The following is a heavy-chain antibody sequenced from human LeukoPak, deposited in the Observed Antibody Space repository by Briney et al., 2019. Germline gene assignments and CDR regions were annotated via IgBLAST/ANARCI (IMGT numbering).Heavy chain of an antibody. D-gene: IGHD2-15*01. CDR2: ISSSSSYI. V-gene: IGHV3-21*04. J-gene: IGHJ4*02. CDR3: TQGGYCSGSSCYSEFYH. CDR1: GFTFSSYS. Sequence: NTGGSLRPSCAASGFTFSSYSMNWVRQAPGKGLEWVSSISSSSSYIYYADSVKGRFTISRDNAKNSLYLQMSSLRVEDTAVYSCTQGGYCSGSSCYSEFYHWGQGTLVTVSS.